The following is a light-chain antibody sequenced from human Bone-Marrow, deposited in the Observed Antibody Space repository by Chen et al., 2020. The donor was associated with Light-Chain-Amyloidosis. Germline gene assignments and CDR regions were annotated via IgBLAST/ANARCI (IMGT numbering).Light chain of an antibody. CDR3: QVWDRSSDRPV. V-gene: IGLV3-21*02. Sequence: SYVLTQPSSVSVAPGQTATIACGGNNIGSTSVHWYQQTPGQAPLLVVYDDSDRPSGVPERLSVSNSGNTATLTVGRVEAGDEADYYWQVWDRSSDRPVFGGGTKLTV. J-gene: IGLJ3*02. CDR1: NIGSTS. CDR2: DDS.